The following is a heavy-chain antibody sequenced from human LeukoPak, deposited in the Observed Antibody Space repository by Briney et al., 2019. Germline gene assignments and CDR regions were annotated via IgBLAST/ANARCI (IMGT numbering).Heavy chain of an antibody. J-gene: IGHJ4*02. Sequence: SETLSLTCTVSGGSISSYYWSWIRQPPGKGLEWIGYIYYSGSTNYNPSLKSRVTISVDTSKNQFSLKLSSVTAADTAVYYCARASHSGSYRGIDYWGQGTLVTVSS. CDR1: GGSISSYY. CDR2: IYYSGST. V-gene: IGHV4-59*01. D-gene: IGHD1-26*01. CDR3: ARASHSGSYRGIDY.